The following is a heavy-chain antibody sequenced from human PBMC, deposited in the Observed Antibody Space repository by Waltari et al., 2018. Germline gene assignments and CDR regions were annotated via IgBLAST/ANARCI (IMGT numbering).Heavy chain of an antibody. J-gene: IGHJ5*02. Sequence: QVQLVQSGPEVKKPGASVKVSCKPSGSTFTSYATNRFRQATDKGLEWMGWMNPNSGNTGYAQKFQGRVTITRNTSISTAYMELSSLRSEDTAVYYCARGLLWFRENKIYRGFDPWGQGTLVTVSS. CDR2: MNPNSGNT. V-gene: IGHV1-8*03. CDR3: ARGLLWFRENKIYRGFDP. CDR1: GSTFTSYA. D-gene: IGHD3-10*01.